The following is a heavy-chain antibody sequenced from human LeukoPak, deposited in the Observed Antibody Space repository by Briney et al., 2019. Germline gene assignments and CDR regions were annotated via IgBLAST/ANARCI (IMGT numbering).Heavy chain of an antibody. CDR1: GFTFSSYA. D-gene: IGHD5-24*01. CDR3: ARDSRRRDGDKDFDY. CDR2: ISGTGGST. Sequence: GGSLRLSCAASGFTFSSYAMSWVRQAPGKGLEWVSAISGTGGSTYYADSVKGRFTISRDNSKNTLYLQMNSQRAEDTAVYYCARDSRRRDGDKDFDYWGQGTRVTVSS. V-gene: IGHV3-23*01. J-gene: IGHJ4*02.